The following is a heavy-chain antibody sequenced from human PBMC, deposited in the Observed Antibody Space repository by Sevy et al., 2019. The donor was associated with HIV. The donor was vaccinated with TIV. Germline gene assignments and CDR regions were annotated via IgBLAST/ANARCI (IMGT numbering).Heavy chain of an antibody. J-gene: IGHJ4*02. CDR3: ARESPGAKAFFEY. CDR2: TANKANSYTT. Sequence: LSLTCAASGFSFSDHYMDWVRQAPGKGLEWVGRTANKANSYTTQYAASVRGRFTISRDDSENSLYLQMNSLKIEDTAVYYCARESPGAKAFFEYWGQGALVTVSS. D-gene: IGHD1-26*01. V-gene: IGHV3-72*01. CDR1: GFSFSDHY.